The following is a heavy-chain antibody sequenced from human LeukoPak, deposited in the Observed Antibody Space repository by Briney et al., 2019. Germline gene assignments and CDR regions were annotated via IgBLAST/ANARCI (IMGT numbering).Heavy chain of an antibody. J-gene: IGHJ4*02. Sequence: SVTVSCTASGGTFSSYAISWVRQAPGQGLEWMGGIIPIFGTANYAQKFQGRVTITADESTSTAYMELSSLRSEDTAVYYCARGTYQYPFDYWGQGTLVTVSS. CDR1: GGTFSSYA. V-gene: IGHV1-69*13. CDR3: ARGTYQYPFDY. CDR2: IIPIFGTA. D-gene: IGHD2-2*01.